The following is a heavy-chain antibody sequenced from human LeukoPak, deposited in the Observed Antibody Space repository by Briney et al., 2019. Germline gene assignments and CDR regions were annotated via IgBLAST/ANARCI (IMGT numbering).Heavy chain of an antibody. CDR3: ARMYTDGWYEY. CDR2: IHYTGAT. Sequence: SETLSLTCSVSDGSVNNNLYFWAWIRQPPGKGLKWVGSIHYTGATYYSPSLKSRVTISIDTSKNQLSLRLTSLTATDTAVYYCARMYTDGWYEYWGQGILVTVSS. V-gene: IGHV4-39*01. CDR1: DGSVNNNLYF. D-gene: IGHD6-19*01. J-gene: IGHJ4*02.